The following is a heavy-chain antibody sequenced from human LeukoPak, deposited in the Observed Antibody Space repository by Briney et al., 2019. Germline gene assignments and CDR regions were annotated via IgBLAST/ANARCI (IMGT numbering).Heavy chain of an antibody. J-gene: IGHJ4*02. CDR3: AKDYGYSSSWYEY. CDR1: GFTFDDYG. Sequence: PGRSLRLSCEASGFTFDDYGMHWVRQAPGKGLEWVSTISWNSASVGYVDSVKGRFTISRDNAKTTLYLPMNSLRPEDTALYYCAKDYGYSSSWYEYWGQGTLVTVSS. CDR2: ISWNSASV. D-gene: IGHD6-13*01. V-gene: IGHV3-9*01.